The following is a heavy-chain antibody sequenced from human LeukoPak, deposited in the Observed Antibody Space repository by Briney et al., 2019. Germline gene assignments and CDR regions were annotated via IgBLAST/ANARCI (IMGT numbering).Heavy chain of an antibody. Sequence: PSETLSLTCAVYGGSFIGFHWNWIRQPPGKGLEWIGDINHSGSTNYNPSLTSRVTISVDPSKNQFSLKVNSVTAADTAVYYCARRGYTYGWGWFDPWGQGTLVTVSS. CDR3: ARRGYTYGWGWFDP. CDR1: GGSFIGFH. J-gene: IGHJ5*02. D-gene: IGHD5-18*01. CDR2: INHSGST. V-gene: IGHV4-34*01.